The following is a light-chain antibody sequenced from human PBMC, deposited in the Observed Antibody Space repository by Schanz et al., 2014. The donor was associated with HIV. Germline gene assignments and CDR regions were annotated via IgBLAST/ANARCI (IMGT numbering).Light chain of an antibody. J-gene: IGLJ2*01. V-gene: IGLV2-14*03. CDR1: SSDVGGYDY. CDR2: EVD. CDR3: QSYDSGLSGIL. Sequence: QSALTQPASVSGSPGQSITISCTGDSSDVGGYDYVSWYQQHPGKAPKLLIYEVDKRPSGVPNRFSGSKSGNAASLTVSGLQADDEADYYCQSYDSGLSGILFGGGTKLTVL.